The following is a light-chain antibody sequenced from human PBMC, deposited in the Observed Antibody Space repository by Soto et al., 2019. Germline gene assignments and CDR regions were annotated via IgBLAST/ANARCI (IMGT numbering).Light chain of an antibody. CDR2: DAY. V-gene: IGKV1-5*01. Sequence: DIQMTQSPSTLSASVGDRVTITCRASQSISSWLAWYQQKPGKAPKLLIYDAYSWESGVPSRFSGSGSGTEFTLTISSLQPDDFATYYCQQYNSYLYTFGQGTKLEIK. CDR3: QQYNSYLYT. CDR1: QSISSW. J-gene: IGKJ2*01.